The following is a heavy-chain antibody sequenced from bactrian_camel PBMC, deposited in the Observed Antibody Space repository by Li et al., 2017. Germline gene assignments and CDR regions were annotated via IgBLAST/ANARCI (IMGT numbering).Heavy chain of an antibody. V-gene: IGHV3S53*01. CDR3: AARANLWCTLVGADFSR. J-gene: IGHJ4*01. CDR2: IDKDGIA. CDR1: GTIYYDAC. D-gene: IGHD1*01. Sequence: HVQLVESGGGSVQAGGSLRLSCRAKGTIYYDACVGWLRQASGKEREGVAAIDKDGIASYIDSVKGRFTVSRDSGNNSVDLMMNSLNPEDTGMYYCAARANLWCTLVGADFSRWGRGTQVTVS.